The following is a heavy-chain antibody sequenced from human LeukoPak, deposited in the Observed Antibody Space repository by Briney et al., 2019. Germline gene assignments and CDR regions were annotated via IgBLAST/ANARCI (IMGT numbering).Heavy chain of an antibody. D-gene: IGHD3-3*01. CDR1: GGSISSGDYY. V-gene: IGHV4-30-4*08. CDR3: ARFTGYDFWSGYWVDY. Sequence: SQTLSLTCTVSGGSISSGDYYWSWIRQPPGKGLEWIGYIYYSGSTYYNPSLKSRVTISVDTSKNQFSLKLSSVTAADTAVYYCARFTGYDFWSGYWVDYWGQGILVTVSS. CDR2: IYYSGST. J-gene: IGHJ4*02.